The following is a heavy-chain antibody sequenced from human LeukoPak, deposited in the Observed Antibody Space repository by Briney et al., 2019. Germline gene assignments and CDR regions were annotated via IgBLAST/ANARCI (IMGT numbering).Heavy chain of an antibody. CDR3: ARDLDDILTGYSVLGY. Sequence: EASETLSLTCAVYGGSFSGYYWSWIRQPPGKGLEWIGEINHSGSTNYNPSLKSRVTISVDTSKNQFSLKLSSVTAADTAVYYCARDLDDILTGYSVLGYWGQGTLVTVSS. D-gene: IGHD3-9*01. J-gene: IGHJ4*02. CDR2: INHSGST. V-gene: IGHV4-34*01. CDR1: GGSFSGYY.